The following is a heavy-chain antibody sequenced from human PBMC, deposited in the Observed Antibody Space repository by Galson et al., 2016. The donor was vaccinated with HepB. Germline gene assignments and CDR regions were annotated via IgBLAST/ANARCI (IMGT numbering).Heavy chain of an antibody. CDR1: GFTFGRYA. CDR2: ISGDGGST. V-gene: IGHV3-23*01. J-gene: IGHJ4*02. CDR3: ARFTQEWLDRVYYFDY. D-gene: IGHD6-19*01. Sequence: LRLSCAASGFTFGRYAMSWVRQAPGKGLEWVSAISGDGGSTHYAGSVQGRFTSSRDRSTNTMYLQMNSLRTDDTAVYYCARFTQEWLDRVYYFDYWGQGTLVTVSS.